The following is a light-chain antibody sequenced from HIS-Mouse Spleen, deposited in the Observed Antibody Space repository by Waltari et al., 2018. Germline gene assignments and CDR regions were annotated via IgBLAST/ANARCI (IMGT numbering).Light chain of an antibody. CDR3: QQYNNWPPT. V-gene: IGKV3-15*01. Sequence: EIVMTQSPATLSVSPGERATLSCRASQSVSSNLAWYQQKPGQAPRLLIYGASTRATGIPARFSGSGSGTEFTLTISSMQSEDFAVYYCQQYNNWPPTVDGGTKVEIK. J-gene: IGKJ4*01. CDR2: GAS. CDR1: QSVSSN.